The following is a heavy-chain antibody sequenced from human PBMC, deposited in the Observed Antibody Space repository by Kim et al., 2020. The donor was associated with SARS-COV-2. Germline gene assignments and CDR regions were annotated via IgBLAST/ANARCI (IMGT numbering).Heavy chain of an antibody. CDR1: GFTFSSYS. CDR2: I. J-gene: IGHJ4*02. V-gene: IGHV3-21*01. CDR3: ARDPYYDSSGSGDY. D-gene: IGHD3-22*01. Sequence: GGSLRLSCAASGFTFSSYSMNWVRQAPGKGLEWVSSIKGRFTISRDNAKNSLYLQMNSLRAEDTAVYYCARDPYYDSSGSGDYWGQGTLVTVSS.